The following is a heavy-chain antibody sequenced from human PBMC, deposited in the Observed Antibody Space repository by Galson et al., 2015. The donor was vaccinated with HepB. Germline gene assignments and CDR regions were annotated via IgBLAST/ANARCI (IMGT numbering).Heavy chain of an antibody. J-gene: IGHJ4*02. CDR2: INAGNGNT. V-gene: IGHV1-3*01. CDR3: ARDRNLGSSWYYFDH. CDR1: GYTFTNYA. Sequence: SVKVSCKASGYTFTNYAMHWVRQAPGQRLEWMGCINAGNGNTKYSQKFQGRVTITRDTSATTAYMELTSPRSEDTAVYYCARDRNLGSSWYYFDHWGQGTLVTVSS. D-gene: IGHD6-13*01.